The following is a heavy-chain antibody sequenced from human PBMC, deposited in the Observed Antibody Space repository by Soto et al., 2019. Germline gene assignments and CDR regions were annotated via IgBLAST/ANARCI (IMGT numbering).Heavy chain of an antibody. V-gene: IGHV1-2*02. D-gene: IGHD3-22*01. CDR2: INPNSGGA. Sequence: PSVKVSCKASGYTFTGYYMHWVRQAPGQGLEWMGWINPNSGGANYAQKFQGRVTMTRDTSISTAYMELRRLRSDDTAVYYCARAALIRRVVVTPSSWFDPWGQGTLVTVYS. CDR1: GYTFTGYY. CDR3: ARAALIRRVVVTPSSWFDP. J-gene: IGHJ5*02.